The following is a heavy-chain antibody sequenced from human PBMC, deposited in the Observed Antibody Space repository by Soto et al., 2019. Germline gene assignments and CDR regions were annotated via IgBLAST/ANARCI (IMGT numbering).Heavy chain of an antibody. CDR3: ARGSVGTAARSKRFDY. CDR1: GYTFTSYD. Sequence: ASVKVSCKASGYTFTSYDINWVRQATGQGLEWMGWMNPNSGNTGYAQKFQGRVTMTRNTSISTAYMELSSLRSEDTAVYYCARGSVGTAARSKRFDYWGQGTLVTVSS. V-gene: IGHV1-8*01. CDR2: MNPNSGNT. D-gene: IGHD6-6*01. J-gene: IGHJ4*02.